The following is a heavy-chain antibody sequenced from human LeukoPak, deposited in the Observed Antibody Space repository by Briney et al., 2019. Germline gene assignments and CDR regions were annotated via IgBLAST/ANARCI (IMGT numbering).Heavy chain of an antibody. CDR1: GFTFSNYW. J-gene: IGHJ4*02. CDR3: ARGVWFGESLGSGADY. Sequence: GGSLRLSCAASGFTFSNYWMNWVRQAPGKGLEWVANIKEDGSDKYYVDSVKGRFTISRDNARNSLYVQMNSLRAEGTAVYYCARGVWFGESLGSGADYWGQGTLVTVSS. D-gene: IGHD3-10*01. CDR2: IKEDGSDK. V-gene: IGHV3-7*01.